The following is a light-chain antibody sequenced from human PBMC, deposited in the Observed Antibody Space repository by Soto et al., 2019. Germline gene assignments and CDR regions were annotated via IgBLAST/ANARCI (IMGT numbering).Light chain of an antibody. CDR3: QQRSNS. J-gene: IGKJ4*01. CDR2: DAS. V-gene: IGKV3-11*01. Sequence: IGLTKSPATVSLSPGDRATLSCRASQSVSRSLTWYQQKPGQAPRLLIYDASTRATGIPPRFSGSGSGTDFTLTISSLEPEDFAVYYCQQRSNSFGGGTKVDIK. CDR1: QSVSRS.